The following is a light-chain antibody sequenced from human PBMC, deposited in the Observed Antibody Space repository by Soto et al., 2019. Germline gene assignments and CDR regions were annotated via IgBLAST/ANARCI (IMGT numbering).Light chain of an antibody. CDR1: SSNIGSNY. CDR3: AAWEDSLSGSV. CDR2: RNN. V-gene: IGLV1-47*01. Sequence: QSVLTQPPSASGAPGHSVTISCSGSSSNIGSNYVYWYQQLPGTAPKLLIYRNNQRPSGVPDRFSGSKSGTSASLAIRRLRSEDEADYYCAAWEDSLSGSVFGTGTKLTGL. J-gene: IGLJ1*01.